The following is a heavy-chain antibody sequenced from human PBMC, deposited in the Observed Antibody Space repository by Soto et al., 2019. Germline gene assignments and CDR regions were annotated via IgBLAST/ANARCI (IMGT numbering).Heavy chain of an antibody. CDR3: AKGSNGAFDI. Sequence: GGSLRLSCAASGFTFSSYAMSWVRQAPGKGLEWVSAISGSGGSTYYADSVKGRFTISRDNSKNTLYLQMNILRAEDTAVYFCAKGSNGAFDIWGQGTMVTVSS. CDR2: ISGSGGST. V-gene: IGHV3-23*01. D-gene: IGHD7-27*01. J-gene: IGHJ3*02. CDR1: GFTFSSYA.